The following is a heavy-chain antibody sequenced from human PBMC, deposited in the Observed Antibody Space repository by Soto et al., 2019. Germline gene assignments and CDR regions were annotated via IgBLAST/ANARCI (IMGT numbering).Heavy chain of an antibody. CDR1: GYTFTGYY. Sequence: ASVKVSCKASGYTFTGYYMHWVRQAPGQGLEWMGIINPSGGSTSYAQKFQGRVTMTRDTSTSTVYMELSSLRSEDTAVYYCARESPIAVAAYYYYYMDVWGKGTTVTVSS. J-gene: IGHJ6*03. CDR3: ARESPIAVAAYYYYYMDV. CDR2: INPSGGST. D-gene: IGHD6-19*01. V-gene: IGHV1-46*03.